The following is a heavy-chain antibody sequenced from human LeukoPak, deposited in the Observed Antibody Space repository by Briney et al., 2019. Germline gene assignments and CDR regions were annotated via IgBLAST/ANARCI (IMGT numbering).Heavy chain of an antibody. CDR2: IYHAGIT. V-gene: IGHV4-4*02. Sequence: PSETLSLTCAVSGASISSNNLWSWVRQSPAKGLEWIGEIYHAGITNYMPSLKRRVTISVDKSKNQFSLQLTSVTAADTAVYYCATEGRSRSSGGTTWGQGILVTVSS. CDR3: ATEGRSRSSGGTT. CDR1: GASISSNNL. J-gene: IGHJ5*02. D-gene: IGHD6-25*01.